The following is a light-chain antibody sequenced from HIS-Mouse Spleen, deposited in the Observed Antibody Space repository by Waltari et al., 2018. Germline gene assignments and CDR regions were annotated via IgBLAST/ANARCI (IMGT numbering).Light chain of an antibody. Sequence: QSVLTLPPSVSAAPGQKVTISCSGSSSNIGTNYVSCYQQLPGTAPKLLIYDNNKRPSGIPDRFSGSKSGTSATLGITGLQTGDEADYYCGTWDSSLSAVVFGGGTKLTVL. V-gene: IGLV1-51*01. CDR2: DNN. J-gene: IGLJ2*01. CDR3: GTWDSSLSAVV. CDR1: SSNIGTNY.